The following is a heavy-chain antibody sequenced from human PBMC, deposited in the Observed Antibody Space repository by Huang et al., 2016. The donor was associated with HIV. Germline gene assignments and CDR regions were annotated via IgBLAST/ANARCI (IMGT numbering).Heavy chain of an antibody. D-gene: IGHD2-21*02. J-gene: IGHJ4*02. CDR2: IDHRGTT. CDR1: GGSFNGTF. V-gene: IGHV4-34*01. CDR3: ARPRMTEGNSDSTWSYFDS. Sequence: QVRLHQWGTGVLKPSETLSLKCAVYGGSFNGTFWTWIRPSPGKGREGIGEIDHRGTTSSNPSLKRRGTMSLDTSKSQFYLNLTSVTATDTATYYCARPRMTEGNSDSTWSYFDSWGQGTPVIVSS.